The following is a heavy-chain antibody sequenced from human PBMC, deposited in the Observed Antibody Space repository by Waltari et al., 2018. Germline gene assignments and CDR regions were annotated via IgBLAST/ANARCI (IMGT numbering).Heavy chain of an antibody. CDR3: AKDTGSLWFGEFFYFDY. D-gene: IGHD3-10*01. CDR1: GFTFSSYA. CDR2: ISGSGGST. Sequence: EVQLLESGGGLVQPGGSLSLSCAASGFTFSSYAMSWVRQAPGKGLEWVSAISGSGGSTYYADSVKGRFTISRDNSKNTLYLQMNSLRAEDTAVYYCAKDTGSLWFGEFFYFDYWGQGTLVTVSS. J-gene: IGHJ4*02. V-gene: IGHV3-23*01.